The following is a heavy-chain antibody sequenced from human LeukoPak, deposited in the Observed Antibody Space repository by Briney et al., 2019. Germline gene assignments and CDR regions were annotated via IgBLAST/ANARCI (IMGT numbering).Heavy chain of an antibody. CDR3: ARCSSGALVY. V-gene: IGHV3-48*01. CDR2: ISSTSSTI. D-gene: IGHD6-6*01. Sequence: GGSLRLSCAASGFTFSSYSMTWVRQAPGKGLEWVSYISSTSSTIYYADSVKGRFTISRDHAKNSLYLQMNSLGAEDTAVYYCARCSSGALVYWGQGTLVTVSS. CDR1: GFTFSSYS. J-gene: IGHJ4*02.